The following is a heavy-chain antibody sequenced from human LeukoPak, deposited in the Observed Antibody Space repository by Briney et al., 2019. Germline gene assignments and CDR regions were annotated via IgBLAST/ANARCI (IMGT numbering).Heavy chain of an antibody. V-gene: IGHV5-51*01. D-gene: IGHD2-15*01. CDR3: ARGDCRGGLSYRQFEY. J-gene: IGHJ4*02. CDR1: GYCFTSYW. CDR2: IYPGDSDT. Sequence: GESLKISCKGSGYCFTSYWIGWVRQMPGKGLEWMGIIYPGDSDTRYSPSFQGQVTISADKSISTAYLQWSSLKASDTAMYYCARGDCRGGLSYRQFEYWGQGTLVTVSS.